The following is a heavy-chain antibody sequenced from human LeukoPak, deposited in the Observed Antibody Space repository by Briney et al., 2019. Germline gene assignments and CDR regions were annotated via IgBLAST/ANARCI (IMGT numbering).Heavy chain of an antibody. CDR3: ARQGTSGSYLTGLDV. D-gene: IGHD3-22*01. CDR2: IFHSGST. CDR1: SGSISTYY. V-gene: IGHV4-59*08. J-gene: IGHJ6*02. Sequence: SETLSLTRTVSSGSISTYYWSWIRQSPGKGLEWMGYIFHSGSTTYNPSLSSRLTISVDTSKNQFSQELRSVTAADTAVYYCARQGTSGSYLTGLDVWGQGTTVTVSS.